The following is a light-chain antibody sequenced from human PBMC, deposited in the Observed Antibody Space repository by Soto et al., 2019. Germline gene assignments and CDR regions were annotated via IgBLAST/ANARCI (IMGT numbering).Light chain of an antibody. V-gene: IGKV3-11*01. J-gene: IGKJ5*01. CDR2: DAS. CDR3: QQRSNWPIT. Sequence: EIVLTQSPATLSLSPGERATLSCRASQSVSRYLAWYQQKPGQAPRLLIYDASNRATGIPARFSGSGSGTDFTLPISRLEPEDFAVYYCQQRSNWPITFGQGKRLEIK. CDR1: QSVSRY.